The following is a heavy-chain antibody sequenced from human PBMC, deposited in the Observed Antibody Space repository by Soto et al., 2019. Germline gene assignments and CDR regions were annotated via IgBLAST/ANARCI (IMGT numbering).Heavy chain of an antibody. V-gene: IGHV3-30-3*01. CDR2: ISYDGSNK. Sequence: QVQLVESGGGVVQPGRSLRLSCAASGFTFSSYAMHWVRQAPGKGLEWVAVISYDGSNKYYADSVKGRFTISRDNSKNTLYLRMSSLGVEEWALYYDARGPGSAGTWGQGTLVTVSS. CDR1: GFTFSSYA. D-gene: IGHD1-26*01. CDR3: ARGPGSAGT. J-gene: IGHJ5*02.